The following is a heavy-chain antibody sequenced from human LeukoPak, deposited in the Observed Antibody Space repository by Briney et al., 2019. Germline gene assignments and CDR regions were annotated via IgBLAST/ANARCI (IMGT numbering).Heavy chain of an antibody. D-gene: IGHD3-9*01. Sequence: ASVKVSFKSSGYTFTSYDINLGRQATGQGLEWIGWMNPNSGNTGYAQKFQGRVTMTRSTSISSAYMELSSLRSEDTAVYYCASSEADMTAFDYWDQGTLVTVSS. CDR3: ASSEADMTAFDY. J-gene: IGHJ4*02. CDR2: MNPNSGNT. CDR1: GYTFTSYD. V-gene: IGHV1-8*01.